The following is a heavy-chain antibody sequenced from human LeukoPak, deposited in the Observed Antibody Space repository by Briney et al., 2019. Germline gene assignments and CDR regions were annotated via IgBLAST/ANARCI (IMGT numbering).Heavy chain of an antibody. Sequence: PGRSLRLSCAASGFTFSSYAMHWVRQAPGKGLEWVAVISYDGSNKYYADSVKGRFTISRDNSKNTLYLQMNSLRAEDTAVYYCARGREQQQPLGYWGQGTLVTISS. J-gene: IGHJ4*02. CDR1: GFTFSSYA. V-gene: IGHV3-30-3*01. CDR3: ARGREQQQPLGY. D-gene: IGHD6-13*01. CDR2: ISYDGSNK.